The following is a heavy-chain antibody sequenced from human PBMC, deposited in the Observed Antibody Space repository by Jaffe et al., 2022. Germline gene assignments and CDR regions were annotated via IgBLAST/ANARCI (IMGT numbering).Heavy chain of an antibody. J-gene: IGHJ4*02. CDR3: VRDIWGVVPPASVGDY. Sequence: QVQLVQSGAEVQKPGASVKVSCKASGYTFSFYDIHWVRQAPGQGLEWMGWINAVNGNTKYSQKFQGRVTITRDTSASTAYMELSSLRSEDTAVYYCVRDIWGVVPPASVGDYWGQGTLVTVSS. V-gene: IGHV1-3*01. D-gene: IGHD2-2*01. CDR2: INAVNGNT. CDR1: GYTFSFYD.